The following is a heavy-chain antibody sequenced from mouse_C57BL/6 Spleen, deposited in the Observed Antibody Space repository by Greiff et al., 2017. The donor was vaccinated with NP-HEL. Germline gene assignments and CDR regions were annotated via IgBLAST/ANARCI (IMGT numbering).Heavy chain of an antibody. D-gene: IGHD2-4*01. Sequence: VQLQQSGPELVKPGASVKISCKASGYSFTGYYMNWVKQSPEKSLEWIGEINPSTGGTTYNQKFKAKATLTVDKSSSTAYMQLKSLTSEDSAVYYCARAYSVYDYDGGYYFDYWGQGTTLTVSS. CDR3: ARAYSVYDYDGGYYFDY. V-gene: IGHV1-42*01. CDR1: GYSFTGYY. J-gene: IGHJ2*01. CDR2: INPSTGGT.